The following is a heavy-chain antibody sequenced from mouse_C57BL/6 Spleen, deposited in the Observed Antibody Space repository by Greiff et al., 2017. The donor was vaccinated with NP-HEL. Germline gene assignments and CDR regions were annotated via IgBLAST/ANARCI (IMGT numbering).Heavy chain of an antibody. Sequence: EVQLQQSGPELVKPGASVKISCKASVYTFTDYYMNWVKQSHGKSLEWIGDINPNNGGTSYNQKFKGKATLTVDKSSSTAYMELRSLTSEDSAVYYCARYGKDYFDYWGQGTTLTVSS. D-gene: IGHD1-1*01. V-gene: IGHV1-26*01. CDR2: INPNNGGT. J-gene: IGHJ2*01. CDR3: ARYGKDYFDY. CDR1: VYTFTDYY.